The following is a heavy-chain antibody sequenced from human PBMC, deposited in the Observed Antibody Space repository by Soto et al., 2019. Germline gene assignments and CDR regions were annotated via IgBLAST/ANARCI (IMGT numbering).Heavy chain of an antibody. CDR2: ISAYNGNT. CDR3: AREYCSGGSCYLNTYYYCGMDV. CDR1: GYTFTSYG. Sequence: ASVKVSCKASGYTFTSYGISWVRQAPGQGLEWMGWISAYNGNTNYAQKLQGRVTMTTDTSTSTAYMELRSLRSDDTAVYYCAREYCSGGSCYLNTYYYCGMDVWGQVTTVTVAS. D-gene: IGHD2-15*01. J-gene: IGHJ6*02. V-gene: IGHV1-18*01.